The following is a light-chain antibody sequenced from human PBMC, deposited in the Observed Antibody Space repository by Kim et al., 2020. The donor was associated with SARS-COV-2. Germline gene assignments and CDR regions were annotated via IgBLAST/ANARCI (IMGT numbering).Light chain of an antibody. V-gene: IGLV4-69*01. J-gene: IGLJ3*02. CDR3: QDWGTGNWM. CDR2: VNRDGSH. CDR1: SGNRNHG. Sequence: ASVKPSRTLRSGNRNHGIGWQQPGPGKGRWDLMEVNRDGSHSKGDGIPDRFSGSSSGAERYLTSSSLQSEDEADYYCQDWGTGNWMFGGGTKLTVL.